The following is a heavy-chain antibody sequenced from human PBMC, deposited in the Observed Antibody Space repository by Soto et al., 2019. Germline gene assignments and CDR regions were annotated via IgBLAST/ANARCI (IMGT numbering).Heavy chain of an antibody. CDR3: ATAQYYEGSEF. J-gene: IGHJ4*02. D-gene: IGHD3-22*01. CDR2: INSDGTGS. CDR1: GFIFSDYW. V-gene: IGHV3-74*01. Sequence: LRLSCAASGFIFSDYWMHWVRQAPGKELVWVSRINSDGTGSKYAHSVKGRFTISRDNAKRTLFLQMNRLRAEDTGVYYCATAQYYEGSEFWGQGTLVTLSS.